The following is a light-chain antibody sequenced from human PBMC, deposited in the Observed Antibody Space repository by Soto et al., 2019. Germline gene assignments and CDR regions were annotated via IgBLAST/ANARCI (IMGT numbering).Light chain of an antibody. V-gene: IGKV3-15*01. Sequence: ELVRTQSQATLSVSPGDRVTLSCRASAIVHRNLAWYQQKPGQGPSLLIYYASTRATGVPYRFTGSGSGTEFTLTISSLQSEDFGVYHCQHYSNCPPTFGPGTKVEIK. J-gene: IGKJ3*01. CDR2: YAS. CDR3: QHYSNCPPT. CDR1: AIVHRN.